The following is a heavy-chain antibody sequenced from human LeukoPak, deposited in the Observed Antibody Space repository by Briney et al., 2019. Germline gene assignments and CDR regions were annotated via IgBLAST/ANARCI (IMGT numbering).Heavy chain of an antibody. CDR2: ISYDGSNK. D-gene: IGHD3-22*01. CDR3: AKVAADYYDSSGYYYNS. CDR1: GFTFSSYG. Sequence: GGSLRLSCAASGFTFSSYGMHWVRQAPGKGLEWVAVISYDGSNKYYADSVKGRFTISRDNSKNTLYLQMNSLRTEDTAVYYCAKVAADYYDSSGYYYNSWGQGTLVTVSS. V-gene: IGHV3-30*18. J-gene: IGHJ4*02.